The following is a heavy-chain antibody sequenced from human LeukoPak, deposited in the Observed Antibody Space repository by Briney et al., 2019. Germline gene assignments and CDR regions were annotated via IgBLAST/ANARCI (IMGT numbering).Heavy chain of an antibody. Sequence: GGSLRLSCAAAGLTFSTNSMNWVRQAPGKGLEWVSYISFSSSTIYYADSVKGRFTIPRDNAKNLLFLQMHSLRAEDTAVYYCVRDNPRCCGVVPAYIDDHWGQGTLVTVSS. CDR1: GLTFSTNS. D-gene: IGHD3-3*01. J-gene: IGHJ4*02. CDR3: VRDNPRCCGVVPAYIDDH. V-gene: IGHV3-48*01. CDR2: ISFSSSTI.